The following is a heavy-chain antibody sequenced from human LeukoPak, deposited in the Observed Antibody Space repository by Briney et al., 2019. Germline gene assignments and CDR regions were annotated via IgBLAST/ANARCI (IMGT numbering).Heavy chain of an antibody. CDR3: ARESDYQLPTRGVNWFDP. V-gene: IGHV4-39*07. CDR1: GGSISSSSYY. D-gene: IGHD2-2*01. J-gene: IGHJ5*02. Sequence: SETLSLTCTVSGGSISSSSYYWGWIRQPPGKGLEWIGSIYYSGSTYYNPSLKSRVTMSVDTSKNQFSLKLSSVTAADTAVYYCARESDYQLPTRGVNWFDPWGQGTLVTVSS. CDR2: IYYSGST.